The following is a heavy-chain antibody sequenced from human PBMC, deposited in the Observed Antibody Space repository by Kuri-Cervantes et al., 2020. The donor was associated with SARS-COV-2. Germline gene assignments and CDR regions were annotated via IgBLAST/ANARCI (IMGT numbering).Heavy chain of an antibody. CDR3: AREYYYDSSGYYYTRYYYYYGMDV. V-gene: IGHV4-34*01. CDR1: GGSFSGYY. J-gene: IGHJ6*02. D-gene: IGHD3-22*01. CDR2: INHSGST. Sequence: SETLSLSCAVYGGSFSGYYRSWIRQPPGKGLEWTGEINHSGSTNYNPSLKSRVTISVDTSKNQFSLKLSSVTAADTAVYYCAREYYYDSSGYYYTRYYYYYGMDVWGQGTTVTVSS.